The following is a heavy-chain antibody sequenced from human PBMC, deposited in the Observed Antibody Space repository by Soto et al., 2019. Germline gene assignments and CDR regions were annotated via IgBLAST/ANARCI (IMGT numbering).Heavy chain of an antibody. D-gene: IGHD5-12*01. Sequence: QVQLQESGPGLVKPSETLSLSCSVSGGSISPYYWSWIRQPPGRGLEWIGYIYYSGSTNYNPSLKSRVTISVDTSKNQLSLKLSSVTAADTALYYCARDREYNGTWLHRVWGQGTLVTVSS. CDR1: GGSISPYY. CDR2: IYYSGST. V-gene: IGHV4-59*01. CDR3: ARDREYNGTWLHRV. J-gene: IGHJ4*02.